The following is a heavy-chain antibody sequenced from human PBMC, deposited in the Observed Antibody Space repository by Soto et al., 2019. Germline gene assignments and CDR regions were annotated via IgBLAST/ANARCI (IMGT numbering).Heavy chain of an antibody. Sequence: QVQLVQSGAEVKKPGASVKVSCKASGYTFTSYGITWVRQAPGQGLEWMGWISAYNGNTNYAQTLQGRVTMTTDTSTSRAYMELRSLRSDDTAVYYCARADFESYVVCAFDIWGQGTMVTVSS. V-gene: IGHV1-18*01. CDR1: GYTFTSYG. J-gene: IGHJ3*02. D-gene: IGHD2-8*02. CDR2: ISAYNGNT. CDR3: ARADFESYVVCAFDI.